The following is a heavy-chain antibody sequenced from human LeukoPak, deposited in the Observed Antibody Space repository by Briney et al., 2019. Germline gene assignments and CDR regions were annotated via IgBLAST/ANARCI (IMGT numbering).Heavy chain of an antibody. CDR3: AKDLFVAAAGPLWFDY. CDR2: ISGDGGST. CDR1: GFTFDDYA. D-gene: IGHD6-13*01. Sequence: PGGSLRLSCAASGFTFDDYAMHWVRQAPGKGLEWVSLISGDGGSTYYADSVKGRLTISRDNSKNYLYLQMTSLRTEDTVLYYCAKDLFVAAAGPLWFDYWGQGTLVTVSS. J-gene: IGHJ4*02. V-gene: IGHV3-43*02.